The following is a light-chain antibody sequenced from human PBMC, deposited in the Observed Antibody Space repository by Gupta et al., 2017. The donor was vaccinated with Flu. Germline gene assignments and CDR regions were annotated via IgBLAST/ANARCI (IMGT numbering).Light chain of an antibody. J-gene: IGKJ2*01. Sequence: ELVLTQSPATLSLSPGERATLSCKTSQSINIRYLAWYQQKHGQAPRLLINGASTRATGIPDRISGSGSGTDFTLTISRLEPEDFAVYFCQQHDSSPVTFGQGTKLEIK. CDR1: QSINIRY. CDR2: GAS. CDR3: QQHDSSPVT. V-gene: IGKV3-20*01.